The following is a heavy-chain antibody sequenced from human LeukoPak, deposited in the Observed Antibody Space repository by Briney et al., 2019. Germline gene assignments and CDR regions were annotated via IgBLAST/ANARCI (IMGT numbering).Heavy chain of an antibody. V-gene: IGHV1-2*02. CDR3: ARAIFVGYSGFDY. D-gene: IGHD1-26*01. CDR1: GYTFTGYY. Sequence: ASVTVSCKASGYTFTGYYRHWLRHAPGQGLEWMGWINPNSGGTNYAQKFQGRVTLTRDTSISTAYMELSRLRSDDTAVYYCARAIFVGYSGFDYWGQGTLVTVSS. CDR2: INPNSGGT. J-gene: IGHJ4*02.